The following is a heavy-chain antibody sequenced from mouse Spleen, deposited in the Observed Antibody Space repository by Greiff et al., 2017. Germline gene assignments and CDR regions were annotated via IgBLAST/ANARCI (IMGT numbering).Heavy chain of an antibody. J-gene: IGHJ3*01. D-gene: IGHD3-2*02. Sequence: EVKVVESGEGLVKPGGSLKLSCAASGFTFSSYAMSWVRQTPEKRLEWVAYISSGGDYIYYADTVKGRFTISRDNARNTLYLQMSSLKSEDTAMYYCTREGDSSGFAYWGQGTLVTVSA. CDR2: ISSGGDYI. CDR3: TREGDSSGFAY. CDR1: GFTFSSYA. V-gene: IGHV5-9-1*02.